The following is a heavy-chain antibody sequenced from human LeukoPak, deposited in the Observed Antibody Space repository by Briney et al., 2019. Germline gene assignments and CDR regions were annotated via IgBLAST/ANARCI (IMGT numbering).Heavy chain of an antibody. V-gene: IGHV3-23*01. CDR2: ISGSGGST. Sequence: GGSLSPSCAATGFTFSSYAMSWVRQAPGKGLEWVSAISGSGGSTYYADSVKGRFTISRDNSKNTLYLQMNSLRAEDTAVYYCAKSAMIVVVLTTALDYWGQGTLVTVSS. J-gene: IGHJ4*02. D-gene: IGHD3-22*01. CDR3: AKSAMIVVVLTTALDY. CDR1: GFTFSSYA.